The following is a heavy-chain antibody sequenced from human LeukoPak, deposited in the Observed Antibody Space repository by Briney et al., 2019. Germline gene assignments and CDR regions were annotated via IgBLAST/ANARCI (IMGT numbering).Heavy chain of an antibody. CDR2: IYPGDSDT. Sequence: GESLKISCKGSGYSFTSYWIGWVRQMPGKGLEWMGIIYPGDSDTRYSPSFQGQVTISADKSISTAYLQWSSLKASDTAMYYCARLYPNWNCEANNWFDPWGQGTLVTVSS. CDR1: GYSFTSYW. D-gene: IGHD1-7*01. V-gene: IGHV5-51*01. J-gene: IGHJ5*02. CDR3: ARLYPNWNCEANNWFDP.